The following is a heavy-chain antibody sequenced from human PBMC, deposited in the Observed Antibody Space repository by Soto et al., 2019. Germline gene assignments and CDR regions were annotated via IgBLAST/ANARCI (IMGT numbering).Heavy chain of an antibody. Sequence: QVQLVQSGAEVKKPGSSVKVSCKASGGTFSSYAITWVRQAPGQGLEWMGGIIPIFGTANSAQKFQARVTITAEXSXRXXYMELSSLRSEDTAVYYCARDRGPSSGYYPYWFDPWGQGTLVTVSS. CDR2: IIPIFGTA. CDR1: GGTFSSYA. V-gene: IGHV1-69*12. CDR3: ARDRGPSSGYYPYWFDP. J-gene: IGHJ5*02. D-gene: IGHD3-22*01.